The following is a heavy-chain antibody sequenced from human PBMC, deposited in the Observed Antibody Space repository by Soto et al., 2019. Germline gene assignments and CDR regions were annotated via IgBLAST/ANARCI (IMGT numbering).Heavy chain of an antibody. Sequence: QVQLVQSGAEVKKPGSSVKVSCKASGGTFSSYTISWVRQAPGQGLEWMGRIIPILGIANYAQKFQGRVTITADKSTSTAYRELSSLRSEDTAVYYCARSYSSGRRGLDYWGQGTLVTVSS. D-gene: IGHD6-19*01. CDR2: IIPILGIA. CDR1: GGTFSSYT. CDR3: ARSYSSGRRGLDY. V-gene: IGHV1-69*02. J-gene: IGHJ4*02.